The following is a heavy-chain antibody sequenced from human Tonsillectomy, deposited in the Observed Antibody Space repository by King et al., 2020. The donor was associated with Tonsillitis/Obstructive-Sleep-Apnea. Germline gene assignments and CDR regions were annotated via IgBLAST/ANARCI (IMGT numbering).Heavy chain of an antibody. Sequence: VQLVQSGAEVKKPGASVKVSCEASGYMFTRFYIHWVRQAPGQGLEWMGIFNPSVGATIYAQKFQGRVTMTRGTSTSTVYMELSNLRSEDTAVYYCASDPGQVGDSDWNGGFDYWGQGTLVTVSS. V-gene: IGHV1-46*01. CDR2: FNPSVGAT. D-gene: IGHD1-1*01. J-gene: IGHJ4*02. CDR1: GYMFTRFY. CDR3: ASDPGQVGDSDWNGGFDY.